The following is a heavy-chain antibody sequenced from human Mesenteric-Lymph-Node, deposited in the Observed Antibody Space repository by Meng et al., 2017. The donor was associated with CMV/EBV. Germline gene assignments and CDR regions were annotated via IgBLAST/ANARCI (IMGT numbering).Heavy chain of an antibody. CDR3: ATATTDYFHSSVGEGNYFDY. V-gene: IGHV3-15*01. J-gene: IGHJ4*02. Sequence: GESLKISCAVSGLTFNNAWMTWVRQAPGKGLEWIGRIKGTTDGGTTDYAAPVKDRFIISRDDSKNTLYLQMINLKTDDTAMYYCATATTDYFHSSVGEGNYFDYWGQGTLVTVSS. CDR1: GLTFNNAW. CDR2: IKGTTDGGTT. D-gene: IGHD3-22*01.